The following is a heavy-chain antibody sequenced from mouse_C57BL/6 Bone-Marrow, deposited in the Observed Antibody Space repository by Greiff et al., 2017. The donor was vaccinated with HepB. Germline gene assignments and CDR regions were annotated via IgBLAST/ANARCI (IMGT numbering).Heavy chain of an antibody. CDR3: ARKEGNYLDY. V-gene: IGHV1-15*01. Sequence: QVQLQQSGAELVRPGASVTLSCKASGYTFTDYEMHWVKQTPVHGLEWIGAIDPETGGTAYNQKFKGKAILTADKSSSTAYMELRSLTSEDSAVYYCARKEGNYLDYWGQGTTLTVSA. J-gene: IGHJ2*01. CDR2: IDPETGGT. CDR1: GYTFTDYE.